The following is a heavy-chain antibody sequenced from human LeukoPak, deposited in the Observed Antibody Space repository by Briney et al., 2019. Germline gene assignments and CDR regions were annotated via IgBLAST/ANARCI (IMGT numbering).Heavy chain of an antibody. CDR1: GGTFSSYA. CDR2: IIPIFGTA. D-gene: IGHD6-19*01. CDR3: ARDRAVAGDYYYYGMDV. J-gene: IGHJ6*02. Sequence: GASVKVSCKASGGTFSSYAISWVRQAPGQGLEWMGGIIPIFGTANYAQKFQGRVTITADESTSTAYMELSSLRSEDTAVYYCARDRAVAGDYYYYGMDVWGQGTTVTVSS. V-gene: IGHV1-69*01.